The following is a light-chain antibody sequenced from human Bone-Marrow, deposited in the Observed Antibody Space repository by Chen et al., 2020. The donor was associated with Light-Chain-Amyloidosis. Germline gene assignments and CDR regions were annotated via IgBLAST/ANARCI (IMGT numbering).Light chain of an antibody. CDR3: QSYDSSLSGHVV. CDR1: SSNIGSNY. V-gene: IGLV1-47*01. J-gene: IGLJ2*01. CDR2: RNN. Sequence: QSVLTQPPSASGTPGQRVTISCSGSSSNIGSNYVYWYQQLPGTAPKLLIYRNNQRPSGVPDRFSGSKSGTSASLAITGLQAEDEADYYCQSYDSSLSGHVVFGGGTKLTVL.